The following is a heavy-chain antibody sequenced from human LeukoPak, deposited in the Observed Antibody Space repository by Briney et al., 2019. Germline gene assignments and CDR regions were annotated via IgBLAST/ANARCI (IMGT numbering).Heavy chain of an antibody. J-gene: IGHJ5*02. CDR1: GGSISSYY. V-gene: IGHV4-59*01. CDR2: ISYSGST. D-gene: IGHD1-1*01. Sequence: PSETLSLTCTVSGGSISSYYWSWLRQPPGKGLEGIGYISYSGSTNFNPSLKSRVTISVDPSKNQFSLKLSSVTAADTAVYYCAREGTAGTNLNWFDPWGQGTLVTVSS. CDR3: AREGTAGTNLNWFDP.